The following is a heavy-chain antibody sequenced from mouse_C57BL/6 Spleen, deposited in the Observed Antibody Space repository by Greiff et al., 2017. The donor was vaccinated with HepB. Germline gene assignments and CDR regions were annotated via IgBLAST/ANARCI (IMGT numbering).Heavy chain of an antibody. CDR3: ARTLTAVVAMDFGV. CDR1: GYSFSSYW. V-gene: IGHV1-80*01. CDR2: IYPGDGDN. D-gene: IGHD1-1*01. Sequence: QVQLQQSGAELVKPGASVKISCKASGYSFSSYWMNWVKQRPGKGLGWIGQIYPGDGDNKYNGKYMGKATLTADKSSSTAFMQLSSLTSYDSAVYCCARTLTAVVAMDFGVWGAGTTVTVSS. J-gene: IGHJ1*01.